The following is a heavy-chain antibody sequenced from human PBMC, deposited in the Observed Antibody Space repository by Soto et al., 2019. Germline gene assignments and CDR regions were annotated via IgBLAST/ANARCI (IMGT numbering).Heavy chain of an antibody. D-gene: IGHD5-18*01. CDR1: GYTFTSYG. J-gene: IGHJ6*02. Sequence: ASVKVSCKASGYTFTSYGISWVRQAPGQGLEWMGWISAYNGNTNYAQKLQGRVTMTTDTSTSTAYMELRSLRSDDTAVYYCAREPDTAMVTTGMDVWGQGTTVTVSS. CDR3: AREPDTAMVTTGMDV. V-gene: IGHV1-18*01. CDR2: ISAYNGNT.